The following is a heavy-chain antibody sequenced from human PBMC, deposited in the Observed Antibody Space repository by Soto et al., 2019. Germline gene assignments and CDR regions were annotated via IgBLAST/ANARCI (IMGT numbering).Heavy chain of an antibody. Sequence: PGGSLRLSCAASGFTFSSYAMSWVRQAPGKGLEWVSAISGSGGSTYYADSVKGRFTISRDNSKNTLYLQMNSLRAEDTAVYYCAKLKHSSGWYGRHFDYWGQGTLVTVSS. V-gene: IGHV3-23*01. D-gene: IGHD6-19*01. CDR3: AKLKHSSGWYGRHFDY. CDR1: GFTFSSYA. CDR2: ISGSGGST. J-gene: IGHJ4*02.